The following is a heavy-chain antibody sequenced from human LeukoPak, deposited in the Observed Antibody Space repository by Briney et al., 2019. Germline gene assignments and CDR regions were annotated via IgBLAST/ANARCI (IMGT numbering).Heavy chain of an antibody. CDR3: ARGAIVVVPAARTYWFDP. J-gene: IGHJ5*02. CDR1: GGSFSGYY. CDR2: INHSGST. D-gene: IGHD2-2*01. Sequence: PSETLSLTCAVYGGSFSGYYWSWIRQPPGKGLEWIGEINHSGSTNYNPSLKSRVTISVDTPKNQFSLKLSSVTAADTAVYNCARGAIVVVPAARTYWFDPWGQGTLVTVCS. V-gene: IGHV4-34*01.